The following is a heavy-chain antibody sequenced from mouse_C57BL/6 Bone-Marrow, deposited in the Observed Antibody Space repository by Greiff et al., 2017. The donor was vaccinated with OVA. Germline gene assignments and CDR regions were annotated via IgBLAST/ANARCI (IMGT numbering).Heavy chain of an antibody. CDR3: ARNYYGSSYDWYFDV. D-gene: IGHD1-1*01. CDR2: IYPGGGYT. CDR1: GYTFTNYW. V-gene: IGHV1-63*01. J-gene: IGHJ1*03. Sequence: QVQLQQSGAELVRPGTSVKMSCKASGYTFTNYWIGWAKQRPGHGLERIGDIYPGGGYTNYNEKFKGKATLTADKSSSTAYMQFSSLTSEDSAIYYCARNYYGSSYDWYFDVWGTGTTVTVSS.